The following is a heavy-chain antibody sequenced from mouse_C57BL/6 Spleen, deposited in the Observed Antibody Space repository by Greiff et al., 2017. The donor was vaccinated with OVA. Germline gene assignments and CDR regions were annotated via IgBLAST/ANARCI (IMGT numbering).Heavy chain of an antibody. CDR3: TRPGSSHYYAMDY. V-gene: IGHV14-4*01. CDR2: IDPENGDT. D-gene: IGHD1-1*01. J-gene: IGHJ4*01. CDR1: GFNIKDDY. Sequence: EVKLVESGAELVRPGASVKLSCTASGFNIKDDYMHWVKQRPEQGLEWIGWIDPENGDTEYASKFQGKATITADTSSNTAYLQLSSLTSEDTAVYYCTRPGSSHYYAMDYWGQGTSVTVSS.